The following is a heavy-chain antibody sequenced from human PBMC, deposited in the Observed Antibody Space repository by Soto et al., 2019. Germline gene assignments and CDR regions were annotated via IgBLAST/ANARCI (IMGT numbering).Heavy chain of an antibody. Sequence: QVQLVQSGAEVKKPGASVKVSCKASGYTFTSYGISWVRQTPGQGHEWMGWISAYNGNTNYAQKLQGRVTMTTDTPTSTAYMALRILRSDDTAVYFCARVCEGLWFGESHYLDYLGQGTLVAVS. V-gene: IGHV1-18*01. CDR1: GYTFTSYG. CDR3: ARVCEGLWFGESHYLDY. J-gene: IGHJ4*02. D-gene: IGHD3-10*01. CDR2: ISAYNGNT.